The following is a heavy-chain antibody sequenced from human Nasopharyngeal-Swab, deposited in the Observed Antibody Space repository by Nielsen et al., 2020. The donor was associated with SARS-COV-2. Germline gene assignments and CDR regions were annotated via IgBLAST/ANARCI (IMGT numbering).Heavy chain of an antibody. CDR3: ARDGIAAAGPQLYYYYYGMDV. CDR2: INPSGGST. D-gene: IGHD6-13*01. CDR1: GYTFTSYY. Sequence: ASAKAPCKASGYTFTSYYMHWVRQAPGQGLEWMGIINPSGGSTSYARKFQGRGTMTRDTSTSTVYMELSSLRSEDTAVYYCARDGIAAAGPQLYYYYYGMDVWGQGTTVTVSS. J-gene: IGHJ6*02. V-gene: IGHV1-46*01.